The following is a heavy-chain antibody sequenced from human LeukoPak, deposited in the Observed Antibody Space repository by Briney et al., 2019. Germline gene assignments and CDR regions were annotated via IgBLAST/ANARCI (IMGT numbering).Heavy chain of an antibody. Sequence: PSETLSLTCAVYGGSFSGYYWSWIRQPPGKGLEWSGEINHSGSTNYNPSLKSRVTVSVDTSKNQFSLKLSSVTAADTAVYNCARNPPRYYDSSGPSRNWGQGTLVTVSS. V-gene: IGHV4-34*01. J-gene: IGHJ4*02. CDR1: GGSFSGYY. D-gene: IGHD3-22*01. CDR3: ARNPPRYYDSSGPSRN. CDR2: INHSGST.